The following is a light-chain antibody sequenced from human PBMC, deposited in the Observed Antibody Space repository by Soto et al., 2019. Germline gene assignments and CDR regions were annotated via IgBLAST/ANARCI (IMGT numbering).Light chain of an antibody. V-gene: IGLV1-40*01. Sequence: QSVLTQPPSASGAPGQRVSISCSGSRSNIGRNYVYWYHQLPGTAPKLLIYGNTNRPSGVPDRFSGSKSGTSASLAIAGLQTEDEGDYYCQTYDSSLSGLYVFGTGTKVTVL. CDR1: RSNIGRNY. CDR3: QTYDSSLSGLYV. CDR2: GNT. J-gene: IGLJ1*01.